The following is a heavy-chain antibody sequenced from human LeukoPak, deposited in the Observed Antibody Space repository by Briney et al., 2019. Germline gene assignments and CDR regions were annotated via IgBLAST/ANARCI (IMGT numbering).Heavy chain of an antibody. J-gene: IGHJ5*02. D-gene: IGHD3-10*01. CDR1: GGSVSNSSYY. V-gene: IGHV4-39*07. CDR2: IYYSGST. CDR3: ARANMVRGVGSFFDRNWFDP. Sequence: SETLSLICTVSGGSVSNSSYYWGWIRQPPGKGLEWIGSIYYSGSTYYNPSLKSRVTISVDTSKNQFSLKVSSVTAADTAVYYCARANMVRGVGSFFDRNWFDPWGQGTLVTVSS.